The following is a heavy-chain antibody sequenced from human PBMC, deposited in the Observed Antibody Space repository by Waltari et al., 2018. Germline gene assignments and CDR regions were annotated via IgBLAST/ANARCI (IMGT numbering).Heavy chain of an antibody. CDR2: IYYSGST. J-gene: IGHJ4*02. Sequence: QLQLQESGPGLVKPSETLSLTCTAAGGSISSSSYYWGWIRQPPGKGLEWIGSIYYSGSTYYNPSLKSRVTISVDTSKNQFSLKLSSVTAADTAVYYCPYSSGWYEDYWGQGTLVTVSS. CDR3: PYSSGWYEDY. D-gene: IGHD6-19*01. CDR1: GGSISSSSYY. V-gene: IGHV4-39*01.